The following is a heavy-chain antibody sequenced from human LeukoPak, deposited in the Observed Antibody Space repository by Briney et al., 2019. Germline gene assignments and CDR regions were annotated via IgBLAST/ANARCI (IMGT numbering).Heavy chain of an antibody. J-gene: IGHJ4*02. Sequence: SETLSLTCTVSGGSISSYYWSWIRQPPGKGLEWIGNIYYSGSTNYNPSLKSRVTISVDTSKNQFSLKLSSVTAADTAVYYCAREGDFWRRNYYFDYWGQGTLVTVSS. CDR3: AREGDFWRRNYYFDY. D-gene: IGHD3-3*01. CDR2: IYYSGST. CDR1: GGSISSYY. V-gene: IGHV4-59*01.